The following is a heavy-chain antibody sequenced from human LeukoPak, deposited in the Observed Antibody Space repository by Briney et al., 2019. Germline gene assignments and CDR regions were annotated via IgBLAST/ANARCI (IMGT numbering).Heavy chain of an antibody. Sequence: ASVKVSCKASGYTFTSYDINWVRQATGQGLEWMAWMNPNSGNTGYAQKFQGRVTMTRNTSISTAYMELSSLRSEDTAVYYCARVKISGYDFWSGQKRKYYFDYWGQGTLVTVSS. CDR3: ARVKISGYDFWSGQKRKYYFDY. CDR1: GYTFTSYD. V-gene: IGHV1-8*01. J-gene: IGHJ4*02. CDR2: MNPNSGNT. D-gene: IGHD3-3*01.